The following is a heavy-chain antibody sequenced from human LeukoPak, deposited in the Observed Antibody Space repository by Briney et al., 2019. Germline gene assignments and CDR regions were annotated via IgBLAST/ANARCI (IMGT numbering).Heavy chain of an antibody. CDR2: ISSSGSTI. V-gene: IGHV3-48*03. D-gene: IGHD2-15*01. CDR1: GFTFSSYE. CDR3: AGTLGYCSGGSCYDYYYYYMDV. Sequence: PGGSLILSCAASGFTFSSYEMNWVRQAPGKGLEWVSYISSSGSTIYYADSVKGRFTISRDNAKNSLYLQMNSLRAEDTAVYYCAGTLGYCSGGSCYDYYYYYMDVWGKGTTVTVSS. J-gene: IGHJ6*03.